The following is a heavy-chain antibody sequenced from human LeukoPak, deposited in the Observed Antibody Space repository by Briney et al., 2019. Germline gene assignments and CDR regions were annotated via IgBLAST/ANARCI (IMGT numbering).Heavy chain of an antibody. Sequence: GGSLRLSCEAPGFTFSTFPMHWVRQTPDKGLEWVAVISDDGRDVYYADSVKGRFTISRDNSKNTLYLQMHSVSPEDTAVVYCARVGRVSIYPSYMDVWGKGTTVTVSS. CDR1: GFTFSTFP. J-gene: IGHJ6*03. V-gene: IGHV3-30*04. D-gene: IGHD6-6*01. CDR2: ISDDGRDV. CDR3: ARVGRVSIYPSYMDV.